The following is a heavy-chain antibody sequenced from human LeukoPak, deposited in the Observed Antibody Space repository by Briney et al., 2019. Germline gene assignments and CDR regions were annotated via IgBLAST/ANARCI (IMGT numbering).Heavy chain of an antibody. V-gene: IGHV4-59*08. D-gene: IGHD6-13*01. CDR1: GGSITYYY. Sequence: SETLSLTCTVSGGSITYYYWSWIRQPPGKGLEWIGYMYYSGSTDYNPSLKSRVTISADTSKNQFSLKLRSVTAADTAVYYCARRVGKAADGNPFDIWGQGTMVTVSS. CDR3: ARRVGKAADGNPFDI. CDR2: MYYSGST. J-gene: IGHJ3*02.